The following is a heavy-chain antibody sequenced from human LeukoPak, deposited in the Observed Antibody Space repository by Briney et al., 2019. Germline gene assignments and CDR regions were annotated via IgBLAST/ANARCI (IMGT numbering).Heavy chain of an antibody. CDR3: ARRTAVAVAGDAFDY. J-gene: IGHJ4*02. Sequence: GESLKISCKGSGYSFTSYWIGWVRQMPGKGLEWMGIIYPGDSDTRYSPSFQGQVTTSADKSISTAYLQWSSLKASDTAMYYCARRTAVAVAGDAFDYWGQGTLVTVSS. D-gene: IGHD6-19*01. CDR1: GYSFTSYW. V-gene: IGHV5-51*01. CDR2: IYPGDSDT.